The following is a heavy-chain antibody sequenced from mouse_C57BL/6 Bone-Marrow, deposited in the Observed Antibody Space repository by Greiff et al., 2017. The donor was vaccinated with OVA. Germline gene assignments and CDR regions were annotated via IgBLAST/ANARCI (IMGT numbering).Heavy chain of an antibody. CDR2: INYDGSST. Sequence: DVQLVESEGGLVQPGSSMKLSCTASGFTFSDYYMAWVRQVPEKGLEWVANINYDGSSTYYLDSLKSRFIISRDNAKNILYLQMSSLKSEDTATYYCARDLFYGNYVHWYFDVWGTGTTVTVSS. CDR1: GFTFSDYY. CDR3: ARDLFYGNYVHWYFDV. V-gene: IGHV5-16*01. J-gene: IGHJ1*03. D-gene: IGHD2-1*01.